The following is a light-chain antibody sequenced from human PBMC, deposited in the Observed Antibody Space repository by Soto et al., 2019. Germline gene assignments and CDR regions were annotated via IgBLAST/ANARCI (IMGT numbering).Light chain of an antibody. CDR2: DAS. J-gene: IGKJ5*01. Sequence: EVVLTQSPGTLSLSPGERATLSCRASQSVSSKLAWYQHKPGQAPRLLIYDASTRAAAIPARFSGSGSGTDFTLTISSLQSEDFAVYYCQQYNNWRSITFGQGTRLEIK. V-gene: IGKV3-15*01. CDR1: QSVSSK. CDR3: QQYNNWRSIT.